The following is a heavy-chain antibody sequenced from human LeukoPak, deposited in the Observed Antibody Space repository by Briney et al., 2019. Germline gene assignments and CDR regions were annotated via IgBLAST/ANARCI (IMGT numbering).Heavy chain of an antibody. D-gene: IGHD3-10*01. CDR1: GGSISSYY. CDR3: AREFNVVQGAGWFDP. J-gene: IGHJ5*02. V-gene: IGHV4-59*01. CDR2: IYYGGST. Sequence: PSETLSLTCTVSGGSISSYYWSWIRQPPGEGLEWIGYIYYGGSTNYNPSLKSRVTISVGTSKNQFSLKLSSVTAADTAVYYCAREFNVVQGAGWFDPWGQGTLVTVSS.